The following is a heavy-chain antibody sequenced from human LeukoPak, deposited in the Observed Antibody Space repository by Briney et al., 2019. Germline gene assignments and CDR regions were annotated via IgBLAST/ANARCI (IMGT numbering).Heavy chain of an antibody. CDR1: GGSFSSYY. D-gene: IGHD3/OR15-3a*01. CDR3: ARRTGYYDGLDY. V-gene: IGHV4-59*01. CDR2: IYYSGST. J-gene: IGHJ4*02. Sequence: SETLSLTCPVSGGSFSSYYCSWIRQPPGKGLEWIGYIYYSGSTNYNPSLKSRVTISLDTSKNQFSLKLSSVTAADTAMYYCARRTGYYDGLDYWGQGTLVTVSS.